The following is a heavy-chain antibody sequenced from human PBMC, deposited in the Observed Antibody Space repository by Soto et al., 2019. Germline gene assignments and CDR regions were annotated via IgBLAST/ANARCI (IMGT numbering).Heavy chain of an antibody. Sequence: VGSLRLSCVASGFTFRTYGIHWVRQAPGKGLEWVAVISNDGRTKNYADSVKGRFTISRDSSKNTVDLQMNSLTAEDTAMYYCARDLRWLSFDYWGQGTLVTVSS. J-gene: IGHJ4*02. CDR2: ISNDGRTK. CDR3: ARDLRWLSFDY. D-gene: IGHD6-19*01. CDR1: GFTFRTYG. V-gene: IGHV3-30*03.